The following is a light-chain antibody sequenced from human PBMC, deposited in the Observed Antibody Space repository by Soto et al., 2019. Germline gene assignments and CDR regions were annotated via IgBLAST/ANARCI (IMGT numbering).Light chain of an antibody. V-gene: IGLV2-14*01. CDR2: EVS. Sequence: QSALTQPASVSGSPGQSITISCTGTSSDVGYDNYVSWFQQHPGKAPKLMIYEVSRRPSGVSNRFSGSKSANTASLTISGLQAEDEADYYCTSHTASSTWVFGGGTSSPS. CDR3: TSHTASSTWV. CDR1: SSDVGYDNY. J-gene: IGLJ3*02.